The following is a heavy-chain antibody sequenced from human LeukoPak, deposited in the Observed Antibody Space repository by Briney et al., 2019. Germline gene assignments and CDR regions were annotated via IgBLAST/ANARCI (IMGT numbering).Heavy chain of an antibody. CDR2: VNPHSGGT. CDR1: GYTFTDYY. CDR3: ARSDNRYDSRLLFN. V-gene: IGHV1-2*02. J-gene: IGHJ4*02. Sequence: ASVKVSCKASGYTFTDYYIHWVRQAPGHALEWMGWVNPHSGGTNFAQGFPGKVTMTRDTSVTTAYLEVNSLQSDDTAIYYCARSDNRYDSRLLFNWGQGTQITVSS. D-gene: IGHD3-22*01.